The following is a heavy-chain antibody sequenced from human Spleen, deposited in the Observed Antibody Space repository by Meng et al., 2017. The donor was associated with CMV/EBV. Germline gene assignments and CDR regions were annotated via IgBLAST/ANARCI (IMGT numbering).Heavy chain of an antibody. CDR1: FSTSA. CDR3: ATGPWGYCNGGTCYYFEY. CDR2: IIPVFGIV. V-gene: IGHV1-69*17. Sequence: FSTSAISWVRQVPGQGLEWMGEIIPVFGIVNYAPKFQGRVSITADKSTVTAYMDLSSLTSEDTAVYYCATGPWGYCNGGTCYYFEYWGQGTLVTVSS. D-gene: IGHD2-15*01. J-gene: IGHJ4*02.